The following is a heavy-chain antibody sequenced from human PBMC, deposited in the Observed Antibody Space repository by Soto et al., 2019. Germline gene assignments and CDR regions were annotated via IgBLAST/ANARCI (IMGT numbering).Heavy chain of an antibody. J-gene: IGHJ4*02. CDR3: PTERAYETSGSRDY. Sequence: SLIVSCTASGFVFRTYSMNWVRQAPGKGLEWVSSISSSSSYIYYAASVTGRFTISRDNAKNSLYRQMSSLRAEDTAFYYCPTERAYETSGSRDYWCRGTRVTVSS. D-gene: IGHD3-22*01. V-gene: IGHV3-21*01. CDR1: GFVFRTYS. CDR2: ISSSSSYI.